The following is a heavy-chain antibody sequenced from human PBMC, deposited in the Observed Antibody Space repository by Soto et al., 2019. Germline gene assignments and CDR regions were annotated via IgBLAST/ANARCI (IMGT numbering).Heavy chain of an antibody. V-gene: IGHV4-39*01. D-gene: IGHD5-12*01. J-gene: IGHJ6*02. CDR3: VSRLGYGYAMDV. Sequence: PSETLSLTCTVSGDSISSGGYYWGWIRQPPGKGLEWIGSIYYNGNTYYNPSLKSRVIISRDTSRNQFSLRLNSVTAADTAVYYCVSRLGYGYAMDVWGQGTTVTVSS. CDR2: IYYNGNT. CDR1: GDSISSGGYY.